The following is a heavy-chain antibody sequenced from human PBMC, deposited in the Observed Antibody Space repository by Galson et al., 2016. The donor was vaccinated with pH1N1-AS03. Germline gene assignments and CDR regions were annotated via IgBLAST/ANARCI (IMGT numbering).Heavy chain of an antibody. CDR3: ARDFGSGHYMNYCNYGMDI. J-gene: IGHJ6*02. Sequence: ETLSLTCTVSGVSITTYYWSWIRHPAGKGLEWVGRIYASGNTNYNPSLKSRVTMSVDTSKNQFSLTLNSVTAADTAVYFCARDFGSGHYMNYCNYGMDIWGQGTTVTVSS. CDR1: GVSITTYY. V-gene: IGHV4-4*07. CDR2: IYASGNT. D-gene: IGHD3-10*01.